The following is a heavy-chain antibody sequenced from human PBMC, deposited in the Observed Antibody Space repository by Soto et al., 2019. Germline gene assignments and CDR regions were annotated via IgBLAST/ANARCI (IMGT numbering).Heavy chain of an antibody. CDR3: ARENMPYYYYYGMDV. Sequence: ASVKVSCKASGYTFTGYYMHWVRQAPGQGLEWMGWINPNSGGTNYAQKFQGRVTMTRDTSISTAYMELSRLRSDDTAVYYCARENMPYYYYYGMDVWGQGTTVTSP. D-gene: IGHD2-2*01. CDR1: GYTFTGYY. J-gene: IGHJ6*02. CDR2: INPNSGGT. V-gene: IGHV1-2*02.